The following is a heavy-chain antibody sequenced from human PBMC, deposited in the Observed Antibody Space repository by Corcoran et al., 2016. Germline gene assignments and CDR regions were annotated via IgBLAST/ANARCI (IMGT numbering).Heavy chain of an antibody. CDR3: TRDYHDIAAAGGLDY. D-gene: IGHD6-13*01. J-gene: IGHJ4*02. CDR2: IRSKAYGGTT. V-gene: IGHV3-49*05. CDR1: GFTFGDYA. Sequence: EVQLVESGGGLVKPGRSLRLSCTASGFTFGDYAMSWFRQAPGKGREWVGFIRSKAYGGTTEYAASVTGRFTISRDDSKSIAYLQMNSLKTEDTAVYYCTRDYHDIAAAGGLDYWGQGTLVTVSS.